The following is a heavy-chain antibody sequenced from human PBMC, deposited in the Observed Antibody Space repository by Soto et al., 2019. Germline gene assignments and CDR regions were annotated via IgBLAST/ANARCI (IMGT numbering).Heavy chain of an antibody. J-gene: IGHJ4*02. CDR3: ARVPGGDSSGWYYFDY. CDR1: GFTFSSYA. D-gene: IGHD6-19*01. CDR2: ISYDGSNK. Sequence: PGGSLRLSCAASGFTFSSYAMHWVRQAPGKGLEWVAVISYDGSNKYYADSVKGRFTISRDNSKNTLYLQMNSLRAEDTAVYYCARVPGGDSSGWYYFDYSGQGTMVTV. V-gene: IGHV3-30-3*01.